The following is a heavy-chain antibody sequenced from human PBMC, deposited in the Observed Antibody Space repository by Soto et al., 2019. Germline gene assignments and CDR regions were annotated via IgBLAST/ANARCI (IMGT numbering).Heavy chain of an antibody. CDR1: GGSISSGDYY. D-gene: IGHD3-3*01. V-gene: IGHV4-30-4*01. J-gene: IGHJ3*02. CDR2: IYYSGST. Sequence: SETLSLTCTVSGGSISSGDYYWSWIRQPPGKGLEWIGYIYYSGSTYYNPSLKSRVTISVDTSKNQFSLKLSSVTAADTAVYYCAREGPTYYDFWSGYGNNAFDIWGQGTMVTVS. CDR3: AREGPTYYDFWSGYGNNAFDI.